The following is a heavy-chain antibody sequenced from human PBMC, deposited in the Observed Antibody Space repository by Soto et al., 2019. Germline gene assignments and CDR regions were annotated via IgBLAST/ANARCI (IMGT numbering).Heavy chain of an antibody. D-gene: IGHD6-13*01. J-gene: IGHJ4*02. CDR1: GASLNSYY. CDR2: VYYGGST. CDR3: ARVRNIATQSEE. Sequence: SATLSLTCSVSGASLNSYYWSWFRQPPGRGLEWIGYVYYGGSTRYNPSLRSRVAISVATSKSHFSLNLTSVTAADTAVYYCARVRNIATQSEEWGQGTVVTVSS. V-gene: IGHV4-59*01.